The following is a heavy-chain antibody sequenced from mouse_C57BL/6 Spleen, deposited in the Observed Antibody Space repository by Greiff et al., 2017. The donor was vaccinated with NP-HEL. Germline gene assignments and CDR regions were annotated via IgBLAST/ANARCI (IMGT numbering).Heavy chain of an antibody. CDR2: IDPSDSYT. D-gene: IGHD2-1*01. CDR1: GYTFTSYW. J-gene: IGHJ1*03. V-gene: IGHV1-59*01. Sequence: VQLQQPGAELVRPGTSVKLSCKASGYTFTSYWMHWVKQRPGQGLEWIGVIDPSDSYTNYNQKFKGKATLTVDTSSSTAYMQLSSLTSEDSAVYYCAREKYGNYDYFDVWGTGTTVTVSS. CDR3: AREKYGNYDYFDV.